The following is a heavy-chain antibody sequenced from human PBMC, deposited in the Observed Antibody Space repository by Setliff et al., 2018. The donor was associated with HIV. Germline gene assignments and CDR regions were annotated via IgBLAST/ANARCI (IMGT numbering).Heavy chain of an antibody. CDR1: GYPIIEAYY. Sequence: SETLSLTCAVSGYPIIEAYYWLWIRQSPTKGLEYIGIIFRGVTTYYNPSLRSRVALSMDTSKNQFSLRLSSVTAADTAIYYCARADSRRGTGYQYMDVWGKGTTVTVSS. D-gene: IGHD4-4*01. CDR3: ARADSRRGTGYQYMDV. V-gene: IGHV4-38-2*01. CDR2: IFRGVTT. J-gene: IGHJ6*03.